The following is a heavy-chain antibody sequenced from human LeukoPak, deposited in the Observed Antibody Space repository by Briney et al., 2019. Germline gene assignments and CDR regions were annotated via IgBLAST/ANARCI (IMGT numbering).Heavy chain of an antibody. Sequence: GGSLRLSCAASGFTFSDYEMIWVRQAPGKGLAWVAYISDESRAIFYADSVKGRFTVSRDNAKNSLYLQMNSLRAEDTAVYFCARDGAGWQLRSDSFHIWGQGTMVTVSS. V-gene: IGHV3-48*03. J-gene: IGHJ3*02. CDR2: ISDESRAI. CDR1: GFTFSDYE. D-gene: IGHD3-3*01. CDR3: ARDGAGWQLRSDSFHI.